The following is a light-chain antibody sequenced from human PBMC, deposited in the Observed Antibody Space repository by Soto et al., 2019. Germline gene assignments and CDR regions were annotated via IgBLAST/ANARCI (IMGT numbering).Light chain of an antibody. CDR2: DAS. CDR3: QYRSTLPAA. V-gene: IGKV3-11*01. J-gene: IGKJ5*01. Sequence: EIVLTQSPATLSLSPGERATLSFRASQSVGFYLGWYQQRPGQAPRLLIYDASNRAAGIPARFSGSGSGTDFTLTSSSLEPEDFAIYYCQYRSTLPAAFGKGTRLEIK. CDR1: QSVGFY.